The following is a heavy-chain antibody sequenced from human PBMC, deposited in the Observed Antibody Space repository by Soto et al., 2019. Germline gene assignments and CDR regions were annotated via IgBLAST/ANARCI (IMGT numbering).Heavy chain of an antibody. J-gene: IGHJ6*02. CDR3: ARREEGMDV. CDR1: GGSISSSSYY. V-gene: IGHV4-39*01. Sequence: PSETLSLTCTVSGGSISSSSYYWGWIRQPPGKGLEWIGSIYYSGSTYYNPSLKSRVTISVDTSKNQFSLKLSSVTAADTAVYYCARREEGMDVWGQGTTVTVSS. CDR2: IYYSGST.